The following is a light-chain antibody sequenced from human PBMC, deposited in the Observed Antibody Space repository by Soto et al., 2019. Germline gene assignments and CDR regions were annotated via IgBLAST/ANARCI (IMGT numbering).Light chain of an antibody. CDR1: QTISSW. J-gene: IGKJ1*01. CDR2: KTS. V-gene: IGKV1-5*03. CDR3: QHYNSYSEA. Sequence: DIQMTQSPSTLSGSVGDRVTITCRASQTISSWLAWYQQKPGKAPKLLISKTSTLKSGVPSRFSGSGSGTEFTRTISSLQPDDFAAYYCQHYNSYSEAFGQGPKVELK.